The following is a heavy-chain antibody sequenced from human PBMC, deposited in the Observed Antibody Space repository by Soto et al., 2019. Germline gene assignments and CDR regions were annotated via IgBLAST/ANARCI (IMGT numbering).Heavy chain of an antibody. CDR3: ATDICFGEPPGGAGIH. CDR2: INAGNGNT. D-gene: IGHD3-10*01. J-gene: IGHJ4*02. V-gene: IGHV1-3*01. CDR1: GYTFTSYA. Sequence: QVQLVQSGAEVKKPGASVKVSCKASGYTFTSYAMHWVRQAPGQRLEWMGWINAGNGNTKYSQKFQGRVTITRDTSASTAYMELSSLRSADTAVSYCATDICFGEPPGGAGIHWGQATLVTVSS.